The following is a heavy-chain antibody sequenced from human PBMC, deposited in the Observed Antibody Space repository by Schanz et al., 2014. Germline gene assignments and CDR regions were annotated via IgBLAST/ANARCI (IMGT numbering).Heavy chain of an antibody. V-gene: IGHV3-23*01. CDR3: AKGRFGELSAFDI. CDR2: ISGSGTTT. D-gene: IGHD3-10*01. Sequence: EVQLLESGGGLVQPGGSLRLSCAASGFSFSSYAINWVRQAPGKGLEWVSGISGSGTTTYYADSVKGRFTISRDNSKNTLYLQMNSLRAEDTAVYYCAKGRFGELSAFDIWGQGTMVTVSS. J-gene: IGHJ3*02. CDR1: GFSFSSYA.